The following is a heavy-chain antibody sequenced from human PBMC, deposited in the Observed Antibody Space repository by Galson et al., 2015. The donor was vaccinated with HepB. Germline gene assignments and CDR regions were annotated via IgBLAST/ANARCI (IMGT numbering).Heavy chain of an antibody. CDR2: ISYDGSNK. V-gene: IGHV3-30*18. D-gene: IGHD3-3*01. CDR1: GFTFSSYG. Sequence: SLRLSCAASGFTFSSYGMHCVRQAPGKGLEWVAVISYDGSNKYYADSVKGRFTISRDNSKNTLYLQMNSLRAEDTAVYYCAKGGSYFGVVRGGMDVWGQGTTVTVSS. J-gene: IGHJ6*02. CDR3: AKGGSYFGVVRGGMDV.